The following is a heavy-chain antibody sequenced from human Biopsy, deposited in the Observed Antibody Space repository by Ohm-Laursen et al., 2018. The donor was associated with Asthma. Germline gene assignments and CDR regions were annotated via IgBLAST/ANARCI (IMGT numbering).Heavy chain of an antibody. J-gene: IGHJ4*02. D-gene: IGHD3-22*01. CDR3: ARGDSSNWSHYYFDY. CDR1: GFAVSRYH. Sequence: SLRLSCAASGFAVSRYHMFWVRQAPGKGLEWVSVIYSGGTSHTADSVRGRFTISRDYSKNMLYLQMHSLRAEDTAVYYCARGDSSNWSHYYFDYWGQGTLVTVSS. V-gene: IGHV3-53*01. CDR2: IYSGGTS.